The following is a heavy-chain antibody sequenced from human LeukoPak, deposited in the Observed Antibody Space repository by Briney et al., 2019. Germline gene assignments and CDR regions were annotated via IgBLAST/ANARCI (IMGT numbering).Heavy chain of an antibody. D-gene: IGHD1-26*01. V-gene: IGHV4-34*01. CDR1: GGSFSGYY. Sequence: PSETLSLTCAVYGGSFSGYYWSWIRQPPGKGLEWIGEINHSGSTEYDPSLKSRVTISVDTSKNQFSLKLRSVTAADTAVYYCARHPGRRVKDGGARTTGDYWGQGTLVTVSS. J-gene: IGHJ4*02. CDR2: INHSGST. CDR3: ARHPGRRVKDGGARTTGDY.